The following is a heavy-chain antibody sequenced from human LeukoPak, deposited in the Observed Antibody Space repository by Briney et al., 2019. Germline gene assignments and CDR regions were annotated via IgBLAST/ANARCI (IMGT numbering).Heavy chain of an antibody. J-gene: IGHJ4*01. CDR1: GFTFSDYY. Sequence: GGSLRLSCAASGFTFSDYYMSWIRQAPGKGLEWVSYISSSGSTIYYADSVKGRFTISRDNAKNSLYLQMNSLRAEDTAVYYCARVMYYYDSSGQTYYFDYWGHGTLVTVSS. CDR2: ISSSGSTI. V-gene: IGHV3-11*04. D-gene: IGHD3-22*01. CDR3: ARVMYYYDSSGQTYYFDY.